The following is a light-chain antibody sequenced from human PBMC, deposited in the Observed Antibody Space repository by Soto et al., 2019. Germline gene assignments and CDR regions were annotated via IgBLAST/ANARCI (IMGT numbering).Light chain of an antibody. Sequence: DIQMTQSPSTLSASVGDRVTITCRASQSISSWLAWYQQKPGKAPKLLIYKASSLESGVPSRFSGSGSGTEFTLTITSLQPDDFATYYCQQYNYSSRTFGQGTKVEIK. J-gene: IGKJ1*01. CDR2: KAS. CDR1: QSISSW. V-gene: IGKV1-5*03. CDR3: QQYNYSSRT.